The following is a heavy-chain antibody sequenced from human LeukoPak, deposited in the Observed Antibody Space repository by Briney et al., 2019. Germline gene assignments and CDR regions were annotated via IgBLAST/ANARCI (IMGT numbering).Heavy chain of an antibody. V-gene: IGHV3-7*03. Sequence: XRQAPGTGLEWVANIKQDGSDRNYVTSVRGRFTISRDNAESSLYLQMNSLRVEDTAVYYCVRNLAVAGTCFDSWGQGTLVTVSS. J-gene: IGHJ4*02. D-gene: IGHD6-19*01. CDR2: IKQDGSDR. CDR3: VRNLAVAGTCFDS.